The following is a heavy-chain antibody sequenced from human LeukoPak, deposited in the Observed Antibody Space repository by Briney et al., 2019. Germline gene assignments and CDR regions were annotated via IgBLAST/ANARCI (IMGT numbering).Heavy chain of an antibody. Sequence: PGGSLRLSCAASGFTLSSYWIHWVRQAPGEGLVWVARINDDGSDTAYADSVKGRFTISRNNAKNTVYLQMNSLTTEDTAVYFCARPPGTSPCFDYWGQGTLVTVSS. D-gene: IGHD1-1*01. CDR2: INDDGSDT. J-gene: IGHJ4*02. V-gene: IGHV3-74*01. CDR3: ARPPGTSPCFDY. CDR1: GFTLSSYW.